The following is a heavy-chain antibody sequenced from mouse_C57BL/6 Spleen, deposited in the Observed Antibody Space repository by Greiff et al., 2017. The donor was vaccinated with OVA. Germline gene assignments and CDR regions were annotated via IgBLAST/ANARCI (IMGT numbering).Heavy chain of an antibody. D-gene: IGHD3-2*02. CDR3: TREGGDSSGPYAMDY. Sequence: DVKLVESGEGLVKPGGSLKLSCAASGFTFSSYAMSWVRQTPETRLEWVAYISSGGDYIYYADTVKGRFTISGDNARNTLYLQMSSLKSEDTAMYYCTREGGDSSGPYAMDYWGQGTSVTVSS. CDR1: GFTFSSYA. V-gene: IGHV5-9-1*02. CDR2: ISSGGDYI. J-gene: IGHJ4*01.